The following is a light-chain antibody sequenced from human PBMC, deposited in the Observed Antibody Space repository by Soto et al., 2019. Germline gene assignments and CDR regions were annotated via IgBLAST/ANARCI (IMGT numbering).Light chain of an antibody. V-gene: IGLV1-47*02. CDR2: SNN. CDR1: SSNIGSNY. Sequence: SVLTQPPSASGTPGQRVTISCSGSSSNIGSNYVYWYQQLPGTAPKLLIYSNNQRPSGVPDRFSGSKSGTSASLAISGLRSEDEADYYCAAWDDSLSGLSVFGTGTKVTVL. CDR3: AAWDDSLSGLSV. J-gene: IGLJ1*01.